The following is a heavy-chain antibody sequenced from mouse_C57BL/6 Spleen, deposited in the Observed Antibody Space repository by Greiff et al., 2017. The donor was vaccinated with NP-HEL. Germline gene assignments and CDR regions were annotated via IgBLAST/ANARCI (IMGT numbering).Heavy chain of an antibody. D-gene: IGHD2-4*01. CDR3: ARRLSIYYDYDWFAY. J-gene: IGHJ3*01. Sequence: VQLQQPGAELVKPGASVKMSCKASGYTFTSYWITWVKQRPGQGLEWIGDIYPGSGSTNYNEKFQSKATLTVDTSSSTAYMQLSSLTSEDSAVYYCARRLSIYYDYDWFAYWGQGTLVTVSA. V-gene: IGHV1-55*01. CDR1: GYTFTSYW. CDR2: IYPGSGST.